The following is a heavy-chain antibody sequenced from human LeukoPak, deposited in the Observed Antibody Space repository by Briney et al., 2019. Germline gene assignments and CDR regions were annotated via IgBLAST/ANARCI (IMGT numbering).Heavy chain of an antibody. CDR3: AKGRVSGSGWSASDY. CDR1: GFTFDDYA. J-gene: IGHJ4*02. D-gene: IGHD6-19*01. V-gene: IGHV3-9*01. Sequence: SLRLSCAASGFTFDDYAMHWVRQAPGKGLEWVSGISWNSGSIGYADSVKGRFTISRDNAKNSLYLQMNSLRAEDTALYYCAKGRVSGSGWSASDYWGQGTLVTVSS. CDR2: ISWNSGSI.